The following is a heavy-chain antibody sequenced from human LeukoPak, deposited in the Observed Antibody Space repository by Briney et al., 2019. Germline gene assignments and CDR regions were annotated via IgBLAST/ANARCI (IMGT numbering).Heavy chain of an antibody. V-gene: IGHV4-59*01. J-gene: IGHJ5*02. CDR2: IYYSGST. CDR3: ARDVAAAGTNWFGP. Sequence: PSETLSLTCTVSGGSISSYYWSWIRQPPGKGLEWIGYIYYSGSTNYNPSLKSRVTISVDTSKNQFSLKLSSVTAADTAVYYCARDVAAAGTNWFGPWGQGTLVTVSS. CDR1: GGSISSYY. D-gene: IGHD6-13*01.